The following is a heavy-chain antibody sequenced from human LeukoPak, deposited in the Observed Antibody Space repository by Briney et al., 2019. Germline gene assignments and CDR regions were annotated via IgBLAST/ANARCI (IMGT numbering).Heavy chain of an antibody. Sequence: PGRSLRLTCAASGFIFSSYAMHWVSQAPGKGLERVSVISYDGSNKYYADSVKGRFTISRDNSKNTLYLQMNSLRAEDTSVYYCARVARYSSGWYGDDGMDVWGQGTTVTVSS. D-gene: IGHD6-19*01. V-gene: IGHV3-30-3*01. CDR3: ARVARYSSGWYGDDGMDV. CDR1: GFIFSSYA. J-gene: IGHJ6*02. CDR2: ISYDGSNK.